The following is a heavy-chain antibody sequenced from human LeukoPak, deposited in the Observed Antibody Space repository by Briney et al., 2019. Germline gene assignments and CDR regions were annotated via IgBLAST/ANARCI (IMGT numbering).Heavy chain of an antibody. V-gene: IGHV4-61*01. Sequence: PSETLSLTCTVSGGSVSSGSYYWSWIRQPPGKGLEWIGYIYYSGSTNYNPSLKSRVTISVDTSKNQFSLKLSSVTAADTAVYYCARGRSDDSSGYSPYYFDYWGQGTLVTVSS. J-gene: IGHJ4*02. D-gene: IGHD3-22*01. CDR2: IYYSGST. CDR3: ARGRSDDSSGYSPYYFDY. CDR1: GGSVSSGSYY.